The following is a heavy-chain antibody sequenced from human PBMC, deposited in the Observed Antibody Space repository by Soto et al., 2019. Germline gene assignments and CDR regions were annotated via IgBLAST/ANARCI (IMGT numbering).Heavy chain of an antibody. CDR1: GFTFSNNA. J-gene: IGHJ6*02. CDR2: ISYDGSNK. Sequence: QVQLVESGGGVVQPGRSLRLSCAASGFTFSNNAMDWVRQAPGKGLEWVAVISYDGSNKYIAESVKGRFTISRDNSKNRLFLQMTSLRAEDTAVYYCARGTTTSAFSGMDVWGQGTTVTVSS. D-gene: IGHD1-1*01. V-gene: IGHV3-30-3*01. CDR3: ARGTTTSAFSGMDV.